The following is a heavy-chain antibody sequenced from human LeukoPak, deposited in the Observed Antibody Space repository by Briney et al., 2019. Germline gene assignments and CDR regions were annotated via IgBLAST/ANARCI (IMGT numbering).Heavy chain of an antibody. Sequence: GGSLRLSCAASGFTFSGSAMHWVRQATGKGLEWVSGIGIAGDTYYRGSVKGRFTISRENAKNSLYLQMSSLRAGDTAVYYCARVSTSGYDIWGRGTMVTVSS. V-gene: IGHV3-13*01. CDR1: GFTFSGSA. CDR3: ARVSTSGYDI. J-gene: IGHJ3*02. CDR2: IGIAGDT. D-gene: IGHD2-2*01.